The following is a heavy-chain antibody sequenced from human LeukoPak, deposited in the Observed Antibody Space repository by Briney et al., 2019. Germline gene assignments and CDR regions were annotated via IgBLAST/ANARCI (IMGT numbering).Heavy chain of an antibody. CDR1: GGTFSSYA. CDR3: ARSESSGWCGDY. CDR2: IIPILGIA. V-gene: IGHV1-69*04. J-gene: IGHJ4*02. D-gene: IGHD6-19*01. Sequence: ASVKVSCKASGGTFSSYAISWVRQAPGQGLEWMGRIIPILGIANYAQKFQGRVTITADKSTSTAYMELSSLRSEDTAVYYCARSESSGWCGDYWGQGTLVTVSS.